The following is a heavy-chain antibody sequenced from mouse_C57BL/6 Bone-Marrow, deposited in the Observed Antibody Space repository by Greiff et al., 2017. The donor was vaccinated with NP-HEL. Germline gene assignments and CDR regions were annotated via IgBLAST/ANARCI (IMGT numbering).Heavy chain of an antibody. CDR2: IYPSDSET. CDR3: ARWGTTVPFAY. J-gene: IGHJ3*01. Sequence: QVQLQQPGAELVRPGSSVKLPCKASGYTFTSYWMDWVKQRPGQGLEWIGNIYPSDSETHYNQKFKDKATLTVDKSSSTAYMQLSSLTSEDSAVYYCARWGTTVPFAYWGQGTLVTVSA. V-gene: IGHV1-61*01. CDR1: GYTFTSYW. D-gene: IGHD1-1*01.